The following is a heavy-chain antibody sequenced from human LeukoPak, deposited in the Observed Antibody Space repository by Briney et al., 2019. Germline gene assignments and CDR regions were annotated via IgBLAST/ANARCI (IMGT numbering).Heavy chain of an antibody. CDR1: GGSFSIYY. V-gene: IGHV4-4*07. CDR2: VYTSGST. CDR3: ARQTRIAVLGTYSWFDP. Sequence: SETLSLTCTVSGGSFSIYYWSWIRQPAGKGLEYIGRVYTSGSTNYNPSLKSRVTMSVDTSKNQFSLSLSSVTAADTAVYYCARQTRIAVLGTYSWFDPWGQGTLVTVSS. J-gene: IGHJ5*02. D-gene: IGHD6-19*01.